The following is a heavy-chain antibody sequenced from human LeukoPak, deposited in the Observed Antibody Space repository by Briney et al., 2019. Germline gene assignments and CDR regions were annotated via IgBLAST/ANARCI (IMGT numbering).Heavy chain of an antibody. V-gene: IGHV4-61*02. CDR1: GGSISSGSYY. J-gene: IGHJ4*02. D-gene: IGHD2-21*02. Sequence: SQTLSLTCTVSGGSISSGSYYWSWIRQPAGKGLEWIGRICTSGSTNYNPSLKSRVTISVDTSKNQFSLKLSSVTAADTAVYYRARYCGGDCYSYYFDYWGQGTLVTVSS. CDR2: ICTSGST. CDR3: ARYCGGDCYSYYFDY.